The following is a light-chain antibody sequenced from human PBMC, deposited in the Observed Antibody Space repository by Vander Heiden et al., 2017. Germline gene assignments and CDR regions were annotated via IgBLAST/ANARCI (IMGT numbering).Light chain of an antibody. CDR3: QQNYSTPLYT. CDR1: QSISSY. J-gene: IGKJ2*01. Sequence: DIQMTQSPSSLSASVGDRVTITCRASQSISSYLNWYQQKPGKAPKLLIYAASSLQSGVPSRFSGSGSWTDFTLTISSLQPEDFATYYCQQNYSTPLYTFGQGTKLEIK. CDR2: AAS. V-gene: IGKV1-39*01.